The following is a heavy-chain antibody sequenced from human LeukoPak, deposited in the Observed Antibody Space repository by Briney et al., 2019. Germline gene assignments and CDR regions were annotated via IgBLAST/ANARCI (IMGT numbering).Heavy chain of an antibody. CDR1: GGSIASSSYY. D-gene: IGHD1-26*01. CDR3: VTDSGVGTMSD. CDR2: IYFSGTT. V-gene: IGHV4-39*07. Sequence: SETLSLTCTVSGGSIASSSYYWGWIRQPPGKGLEWIGSIYFSGTTNYNPSLKSRVTISLDTSKSQFSLNLISVTAADTAVYYCVTDSGVGTMSDWGQGTLVTVSS. J-gene: IGHJ4*02.